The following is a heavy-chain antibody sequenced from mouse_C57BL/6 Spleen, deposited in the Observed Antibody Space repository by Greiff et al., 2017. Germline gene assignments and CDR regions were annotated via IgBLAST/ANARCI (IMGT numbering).Heavy chain of an antibody. CDR2: IDPETGGT. Sequence: QVQLQQSGAELVRPGASVTLSCKASGYTFTDYEMHWVKQTPVHGLEWIGAIDPETGGTAYNQKFKGKAILTADKSSSTAYMELRSLTSEDSAVYYCTRGYYGNFLDYWGQGTTLTVSS. D-gene: IGHD2-1*01. CDR1: GYTFTDYE. CDR3: TRGYYGNFLDY. V-gene: IGHV1-15*01. J-gene: IGHJ2*01.